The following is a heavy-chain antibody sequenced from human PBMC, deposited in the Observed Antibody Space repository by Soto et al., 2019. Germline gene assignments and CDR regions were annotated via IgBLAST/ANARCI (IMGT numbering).Heavy chain of an antibody. D-gene: IGHD1-1*01. V-gene: IGHV1-18*01. CDR2: ISAHNGNT. Sequence: QVHLVQSGAEVRKPGASVKVSCKGSGYTFTTYGITWVRQAPGQGLEWMGWISAHNGNTNYAQKLQGRVTVTRDTSTSTAYMELRNLRSEDTAVYYCARGRYGDYWGQGALVTVSS. CDR1: GYTFTTYG. CDR3: ARGRYGDY. J-gene: IGHJ4*02.